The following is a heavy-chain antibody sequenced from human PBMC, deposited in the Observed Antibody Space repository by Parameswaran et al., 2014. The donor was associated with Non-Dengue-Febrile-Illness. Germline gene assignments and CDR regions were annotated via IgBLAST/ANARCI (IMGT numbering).Heavy chain of an antibody. V-gene: IGHV3-23*01. CDR2: ISGSGGRT. J-gene: IGHJ4*02. D-gene: IGHD3-3*01. CDR3: GKDFGEWLLVGGGFDY. Sequence: RWIRQPPGKGLEWVSAISGSGGRTYYADSVKGRFTISRDNSKNTLDLQMNSLRAEDTAVYYCGKDFGEWLLVGGGFDYWGQGTLVTVSS.